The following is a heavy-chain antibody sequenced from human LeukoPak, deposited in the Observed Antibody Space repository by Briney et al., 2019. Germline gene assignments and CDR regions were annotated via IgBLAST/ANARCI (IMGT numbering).Heavy chain of an antibody. J-gene: IGHJ6*03. CDR1: GYTFTSYY. D-gene: IGHD3-22*01. CDR3: ARLGPEYYCDSSGDYYYYYMDV. CDR2: INPSGGST. Sequence: GASVKVSCKASGYTFTSYYMHWVRQAPGQGLEWMGIINPSGGSTSYAQKFQGRVTMTRDTSTSTVYMELSSLRSEDTAVYYCARLGPEYYCDSSGDYYYYYMDVWGKGTTVTVSS. V-gene: IGHV1-46*01.